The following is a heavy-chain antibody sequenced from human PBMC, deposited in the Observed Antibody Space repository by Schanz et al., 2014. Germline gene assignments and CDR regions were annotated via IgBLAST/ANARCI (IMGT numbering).Heavy chain of an antibody. Sequence: VQLVESGGGLVRPGDSLRLSCAASGFSFSDYSMSWVRQAPGKGLEWVAFIWSDGSRTYHAESVKGRFTISRDNSRNTLYLQMDSLRDEDTALYYCAKVVASGPTTGPFDPWGQGTLVTVSS. D-gene: IGHD1-26*01. CDR2: IWSDGSRT. CDR3: AKVVASGPTTGPFDP. V-gene: IGHV3-30*02. CDR1: GFSFSDYS. J-gene: IGHJ5*02.